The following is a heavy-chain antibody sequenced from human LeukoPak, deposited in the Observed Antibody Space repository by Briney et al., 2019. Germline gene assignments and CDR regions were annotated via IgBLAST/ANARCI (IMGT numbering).Heavy chain of an antibody. D-gene: IGHD3-3*01. J-gene: IGHJ6*03. CDR3: ARHPDRITIFGVAMGVDYYYMDV. V-gene: IGHV1-2*06. Sequence: GASMKVSCKASGYTFTDYYLHWVRQAPGQGLEWMGRINPNTGGTNYAQKLQGRVTMTTDTSTSTAYMELRSLRSDDTAVYYCARHPDRITIFGVAMGVDYYYMDVWGKGTTVTVSS. CDR1: GYTFTDYY. CDR2: INPNTGGT.